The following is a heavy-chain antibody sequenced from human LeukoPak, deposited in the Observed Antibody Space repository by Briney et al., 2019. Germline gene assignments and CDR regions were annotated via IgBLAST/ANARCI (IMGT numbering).Heavy chain of an antibody. Sequence: ASVKVSCKASGGTFSSYAISWVRQAPGQGLEWMGGIIPIFSTANYAQKFQGRVTITADESTSTAYMELSSLRSEDTAVYYCARDEESRYYFDYWGQGTLVTVSS. D-gene: IGHD2-2*01. CDR3: ARDEESRYYFDY. CDR1: GGTFSSYA. J-gene: IGHJ4*02. CDR2: IIPIFSTA. V-gene: IGHV1-69*01.